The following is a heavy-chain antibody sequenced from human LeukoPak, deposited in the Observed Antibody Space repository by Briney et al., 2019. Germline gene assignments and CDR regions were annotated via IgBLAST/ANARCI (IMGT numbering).Heavy chain of an antibody. CDR2: ISSSSSTI. CDR1: GFTFSSYS. CDR3: AREPYYYDSSGYYSFDY. Sequence: GGSLRLSCAASGFTFSSYSMNWVRQAPGKGLEWVSYISSSSSTIYYADSVKGRFTISRDNAKNSLYLQMNSLRAEDTAVYYCAREPYYYDSSGYYSFDYWGQGTLVTVSS. J-gene: IGHJ4*02. V-gene: IGHV3-48*01. D-gene: IGHD3-22*01.